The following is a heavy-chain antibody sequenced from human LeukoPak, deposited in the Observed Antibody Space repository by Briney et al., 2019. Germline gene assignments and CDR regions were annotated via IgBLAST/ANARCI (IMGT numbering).Heavy chain of an antibody. D-gene: IGHD5-18*01. CDR3: ARGPDPLAMAHDY. Sequence: PEASVKVSCKASGYTFTSYDINWVRQATGQGLEWMGWMNPNSGNTGYAQKFQGRVTMTRNTSISTAYMELSSLRSEDTAVYYCARGPDPLAMAHDYWGQGTLVTVSS. CDR2: MNPNSGNT. CDR1: GYTFTSYD. V-gene: IGHV1-8*01. J-gene: IGHJ4*02.